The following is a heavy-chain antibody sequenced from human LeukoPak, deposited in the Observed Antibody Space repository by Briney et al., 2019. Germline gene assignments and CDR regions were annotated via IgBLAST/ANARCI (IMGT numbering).Heavy chain of an antibody. D-gene: IGHD1-26*01. Sequence: GGSLRLSCAASGFTFSSYAMHWVRQAPGKGLEWVAVISYDGSNKYYADSVKGRFTISRDNSKNTLYLQMNSLRAEDTAVYYCARGWDYYFDYWGQGTLVTVSS. V-gene: IGHV3-30-3*01. CDR1: GFTFSSYA. CDR3: ARGWDYYFDY. J-gene: IGHJ4*02. CDR2: ISYDGSNK.